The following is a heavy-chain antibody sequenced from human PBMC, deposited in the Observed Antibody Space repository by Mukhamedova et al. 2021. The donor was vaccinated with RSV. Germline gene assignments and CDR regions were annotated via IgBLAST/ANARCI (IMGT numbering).Heavy chain of an antibody. D-gene: IGHD6-13*01. CDR2: GGT. J-gene: IGHJ3*02. Sequence: GGTNYAQKFQGRVTMTKDTSISTAYMELSRLRSDDTAVYYCATDSPYSNSWSTAYDAFDIWGQGTMVTVSS. V-gene: IGHV1-2*02. CDR3: ATDSPYSNSWSTAYDAFDI.